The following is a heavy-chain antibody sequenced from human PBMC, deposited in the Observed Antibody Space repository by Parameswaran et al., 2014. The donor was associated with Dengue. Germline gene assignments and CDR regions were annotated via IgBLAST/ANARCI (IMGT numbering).Heavy chain of an antibody. V-gene: IGHV4-61*02. J-gene: IGHJ4*02. Sequence: WIRQPPGKGLEWIGRIYTSGSTNYNPSLKSRVTISVDTSKNQFSLKLSSVTAADTAVYYCARDRPRGFSTVMEYYFDYWGQGTLVTVSS. D-gene: IGHD4-17*01. CDR3: ARDRPRGFSTVMEYYFDY. CDR2: IYTSGST.